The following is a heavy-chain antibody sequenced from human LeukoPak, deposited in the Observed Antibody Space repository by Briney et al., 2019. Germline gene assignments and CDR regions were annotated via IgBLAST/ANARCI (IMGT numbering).Heavy chain of an antibody. Sequence: PGGSLRLSCAASGFTFTTYWMNWVRQAPGKGLEWVALINPDGSQTIYVDSVKGRFTISRDNAENSLYLQTNTLRAEDTAVYYCARDLGYGALDPWGQGTLVTVSS. CDR3: ARDLGYGALDP. V-gene: IGHV3-7*01. CDR1: GFTFTTYW. J-gene: IGHJ5*02. CDR2: INPDGSQT. D-gene: IGHD4-17*01.